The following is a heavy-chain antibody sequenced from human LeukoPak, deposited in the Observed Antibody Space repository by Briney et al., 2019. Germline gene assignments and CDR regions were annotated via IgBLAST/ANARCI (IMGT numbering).Heavy chain of an antibody. J-gene: IGHJ4*02. V-gene: IGHV4-61*01. CDR2: IYYSGST. Sequence: SETLSLTCTVSGGSISSSSYYWSWIRQPPGKGLEWIGYIYYSGSTNYNPSLKSRVTISVDTSKNQFSLKLSSVTAADTAVYYCARDSGYSYGFDYWGQGTLVTVSS. CDR1: GGSISSSSYY. CDR3: ARDSGYSYGFDY. D-gene: IGHD5-18*01.